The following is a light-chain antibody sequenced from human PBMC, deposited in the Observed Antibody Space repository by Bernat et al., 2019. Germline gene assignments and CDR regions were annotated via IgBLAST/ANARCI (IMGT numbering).Light chain of an antibody. J-gene: IGKJ4*01. CDR3: QQRSIWPPLT. CDR2: DAS. Sequence: EIVLTQSPATLSLSPGERATLSCRASQSVSSYLAWYQQKPGQAPRLLIYDASNRATGIPARFSGSGSGTDFTLTISNLEPEAFAVYYCQQRSIWPPLTFGGGTKVEIK. V-gene: IGKV3-11*01. CDR1: QSVSSY.